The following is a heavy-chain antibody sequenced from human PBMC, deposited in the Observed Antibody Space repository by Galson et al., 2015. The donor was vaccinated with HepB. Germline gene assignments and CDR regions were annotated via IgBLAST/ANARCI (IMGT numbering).Heavy chain of an antibody. J-gene: IGHJ4*02. D-gene: IGHD6-19*01. CDR1: GYTFTSYG. Sequence: SVKVSCKASGYTFTSYGISWVRQAPGQGLEWMGWISAYNGNTNYAQKLQGRVTMTTDTSTSTAYMELRSLRSDDTAVYYCARDPTKTGYSSGWYGFGFDYWGQGTLVTVSS. CDR3: ARDPTKTGYSSGWYGFGFDY. V-gene: IGHV1-18*01. CDR2: ISAYNGNT.